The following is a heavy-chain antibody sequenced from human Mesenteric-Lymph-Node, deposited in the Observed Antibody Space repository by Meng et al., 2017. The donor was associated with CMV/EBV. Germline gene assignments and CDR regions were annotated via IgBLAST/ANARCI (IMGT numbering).Heavy chain of an antibody. V-gene: IGHV3-73*01. CDR3: ARLRDTDYDY. J-gene: IGHJ4*02. CDR1: GFTFSGSA. Sequence: GESLKISCAASGFTFSGSAMHWVRQASGKGLEWVGRIRSKANSYATAYIESVKGRFTISRDDSENTAYLQMNSLKVEDTAVYYCARLRDTDYDYWGQGTLVTVSS. CDR2: IRSKANSYAT. D-gene: IGHD5-18*01.